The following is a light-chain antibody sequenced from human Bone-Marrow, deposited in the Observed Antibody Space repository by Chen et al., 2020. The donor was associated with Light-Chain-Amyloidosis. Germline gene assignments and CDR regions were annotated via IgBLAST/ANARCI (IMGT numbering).Light chain of an antibody. CDR2: EVS. J-gene: IGLJ3*02. CDR3: CSYAGSSTPWV. V-gene: IGLV2-23*02. Sequence: QSARTQPASVSGAPGQSITTSRPGTSRDVGSYNLVSWYQQHPGKAPKLLIYEVSKRPSGVSNRFAGSKSGNTASLTISGLQAEDEADYYCCSYAGSSTPWVFGGGTKLTVL. CDR1: SRDVGSYNL.